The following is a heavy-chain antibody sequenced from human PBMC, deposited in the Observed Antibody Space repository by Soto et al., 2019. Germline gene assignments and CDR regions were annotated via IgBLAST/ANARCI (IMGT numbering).Heavy chain of an antibody. V-gene: IGHV1-46*01. Sequence: ASVEVSCKASGYTFTGYYMHWVRQAPGQGPEWMGVINPISGTSTYAQKFQGRVTMTRDTSTSTVYMELSSLRSEDTAVYYCAREVVVTVTSNYDGMDVWGHGTTVTVSS. J-gene: IGHJ6*02. D-gene: IGHD2-21*02. CDR3: AREVVVTVTSNYDGMDV. CDR1: GYTFTGYY. CDR2: INPISGTS.